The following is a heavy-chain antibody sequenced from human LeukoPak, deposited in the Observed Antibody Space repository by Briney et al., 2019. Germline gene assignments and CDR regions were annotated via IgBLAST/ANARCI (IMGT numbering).Heavy chain of an antibody. CDR2: MNNDGRVI. D-gene: IGHD3-16*01. V-gene: IGHV3-74*01. CDR3: AREFEATGFWALDY. CDR1: GFTFNTYW. Sequence: GGSLRLSCTVSGFTFNTYWMRWVRQAPGKGLVWVSRMNNDGRVISYADSVKGRFTISRDNAKNTLYLQMNSLRAEDTAVYYCAREFEATGFWALDYWGQGTLVTASS. J-gene: IGHJ4*02.